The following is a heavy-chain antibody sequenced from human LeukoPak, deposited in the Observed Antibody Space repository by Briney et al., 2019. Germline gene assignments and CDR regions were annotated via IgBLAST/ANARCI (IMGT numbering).Heavy chain of an antibody. V-gene: IGHV3-48*02. J-gene: IGHJ4*02. Sequence: PGGSLRLSCVASGLTFSGNSVNWVRQAPGKGLEWISYISSGSPTIYYADSVKGRFTISRDNAKNSLHLQMNSLRDEDTAVYYCARTRGYFDFWGQGTLVTVSS. CDR3: ARTRGYFDF. CDR1: GLTFSGNS. CDR2: ISSGSPTI.